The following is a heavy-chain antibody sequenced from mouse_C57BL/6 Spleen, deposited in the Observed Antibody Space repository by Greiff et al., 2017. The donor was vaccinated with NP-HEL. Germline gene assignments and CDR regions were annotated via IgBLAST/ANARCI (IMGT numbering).Heavy chain of an antibody. CDR1: GYTFTDYN. CDR2: INPNNGGT. J-gene: IGHJ4*01. V-gene: IGHV1-18*01. CDR3: ARRIYYDYDGGYYYAMDY. Sequence: EVQLQQSGPELVKPGASVKIPCKASGYTFTDYNMDWVKQSHGKSLEWIGDINPNNGGTIYNQKFKGKATLTVDKSSSTAYMELRSLTSEDTAVYYCARRIYYDYDGGYYYAMDYWGQGTSVTVSS. D-gene: IGHD2-4*01.